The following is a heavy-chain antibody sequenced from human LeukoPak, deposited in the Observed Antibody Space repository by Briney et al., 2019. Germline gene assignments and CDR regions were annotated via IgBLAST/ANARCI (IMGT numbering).Heavy chain of an antibody. CDR2: MNPNSGNT. V-gene: IGHV1-8*01. D-gene: IGHD4-11*01. CDR3: ARDQTTVTKADYYYYYGMDV. Sequence: ASVKVSCKASGYTFTSYDINWVRQATGQGLEWMGWMNPNSGNTGYAQKFQGRVTMTRNTSISTAYMELSSPRSEDTAVYYCARDQTTVTKADYYYYYGMDVWGQGTTVTVSS. J-gene: IGHJ6*02. CDR1: GYTFTSYD.